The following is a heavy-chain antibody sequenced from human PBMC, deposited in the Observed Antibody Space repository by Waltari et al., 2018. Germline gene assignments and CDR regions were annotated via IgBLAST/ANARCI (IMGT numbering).Heavy chain of an antibody. D-gene: IGHD4-17*01. CDR3: GRIAFGDEGGYFQY. CDR1: GGSISTNLN. CDR2: MQYRGST. J-gene: IGHJ1*01. V-gene: IGHV4-39*01. Sequence: QLQLQESGPGLVKPPETLSPPCTDLGGSISTNLNWGWIRQPPGKGLEWMGNMQYRGSTFYNPSLESRVTISLDTWKNQFSLRLSSVGAADTAVYFCGRIAFGDEGGYFQYWGQGTLVTVSS.